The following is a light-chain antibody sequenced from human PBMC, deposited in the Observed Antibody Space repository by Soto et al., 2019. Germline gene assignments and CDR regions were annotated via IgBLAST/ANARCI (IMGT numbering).Light chain of an antibody. Sequence: QSAVTQPPSASGSPGQSVTVSCTGTSSDVGGYNYVSWYQQHPGKAPKLMIYEVSKRPSGVPDRFSGSKSGNTASLTVSGLQAEDEADYYCSSYAGNNVVFGGGTKLTVL. CDR2: EVS. J-gene: IGLJ2*01. CDR1: SSDVGGYNY. CDR3: SSYAGNNVV. V-gene: IGLV2-8*01.